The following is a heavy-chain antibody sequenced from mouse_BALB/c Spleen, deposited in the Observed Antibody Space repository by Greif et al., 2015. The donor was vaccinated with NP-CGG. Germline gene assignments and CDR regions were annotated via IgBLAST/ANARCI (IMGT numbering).Heavy chain of an antibody. V-gene: IGHV1-82*01. CDR3: ARDDYGSIFAY. Sequence: QVHVKQSGPELVKPGASVKISCKASGYAFSSPWMNWVRQRPGQGLEWIGRIYPGDGDTNYNGKFKGKATLTADKSSSTAYMQLSSLTSVDSAVYFCARDDYGSIFAYWGQGTLVTVSA. D-gene: IGHD1-1*01. CDR2: IYPGDGDT. CDR1: GYAFSSPW. J-gene: IGHJ3*01.